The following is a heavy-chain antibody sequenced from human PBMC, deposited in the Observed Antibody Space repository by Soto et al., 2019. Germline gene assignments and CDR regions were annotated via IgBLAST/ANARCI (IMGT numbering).Heavy chain of an antibody. D-gene: IGHD1-20*01. CDR2: IYYSGST. Sequence: QVQLQESGPGLVKPSQTLSLTCTVSGGSISSGDDFWTWIRQPPGKGLEWIGYIYYSGSTYYNPSLKSRLTMSVDTSKNQFSLKLSSVTAADTAVYDCARDRAKWKDYYYYGMDVWGQGTTVTVSS. V-gene: IGHV4-30-4*01. J-gene: IGHJ6*02. CDR3: ARDRAKWKDYYYYGMDV. CDR1: GGSISSGDDF.